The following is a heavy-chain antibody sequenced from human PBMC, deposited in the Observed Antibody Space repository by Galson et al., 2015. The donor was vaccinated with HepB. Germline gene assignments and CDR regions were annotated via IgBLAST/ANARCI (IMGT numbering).Heavy chain of an antibody. CDR3: ASGRHCTNGRCFRAFDY. Sequence: SLRLSCAASGFTFSDYEINWVRQAPGKGLEWVSYISSSGSTIYYADSVKGRFTSSRDNAKNSLFLQMNSLRAEDTAVYYCASGRHCTNGRCFRAFDYWGQGTLVTVSS. CDR2: ISSSGSTI. CDR1: GFTFSDYE. V-gene: IGHV3-48*03. D-gene: IGHD2-8*01. J-gene: IGHJ4*02.